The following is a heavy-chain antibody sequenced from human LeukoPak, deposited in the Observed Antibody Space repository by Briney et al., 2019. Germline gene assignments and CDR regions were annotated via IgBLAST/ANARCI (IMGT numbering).Heavy chain of an antibody. CDR1: RFTFSSYA. D-gene: IGHD3-3*01. CDR2: ISGSGRST. V-gene: IGHV3-23*01. CDR3: AKDGLEWLSLGYFDY. J-gene: IGHJ4*02. Sequence: GGSLRLSCAASRFTFSSYAMSWARQAPGKGLEWLSAISGSGRSTYYADSVEGRFTISRDNSKNTLYLQVNSLRAEDTAVYYCAKDGLEWLSLGYFDYWGQGTLVTVSS.